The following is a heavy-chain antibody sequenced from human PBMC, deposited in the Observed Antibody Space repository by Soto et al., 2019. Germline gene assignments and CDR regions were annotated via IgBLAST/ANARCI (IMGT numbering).Heavy chain of an antibody. CDR2: ISGSGDIT. CDR3: AKGLRRGVVIESPFVH. D-gene: IGHD3-3*01. J-gene: IGHJ4*02. Sequence: EVQLLESGGGLVQPGGSLRLSCAASGLIFSSYAITWVRQAPGKGLEWVSAISGSGDITYYADSVKGRFTISRDNSKSTLYLQMNSLRSEDTAVYYCAKGLRRGVVIESPFVHWGQGTLVTVSS. CDR1: GLIFSSYA. V-gene: IGHV3-23*01.